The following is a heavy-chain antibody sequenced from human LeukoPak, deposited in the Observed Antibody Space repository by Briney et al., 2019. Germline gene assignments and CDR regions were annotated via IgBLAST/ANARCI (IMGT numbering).Heavy chain of an antibody. CDR2: ISAYNGNT. Sequence: ASVKVSCKASGYTFTSYYMHWVRQAPGQGLEWMGWISAYNGNTNYAQKLQGRVTMTTDTSTSTAYMELRSLRSDDTAVYYCARDLSAIAVAGDDAFDIWGQGTMVTVSS. D-gene: IGHD6-19*01. J-gene: IGHJ3*02. CDR3: ARDLSAIAVAGDDAFDI. V-gene: IGHV1-18*04. CDR1: GYTFTSYY.